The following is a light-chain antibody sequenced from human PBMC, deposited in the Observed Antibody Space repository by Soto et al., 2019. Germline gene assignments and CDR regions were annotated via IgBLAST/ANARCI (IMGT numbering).Light chain of an antibody. J-gene: IGKJ1*01. V-gene: IGKV3-20*01. CDR1: QSVSSSS. Sequence: EIVLTQSPGTLSLSPGERATLSCRASQSVSSSSLAWYQQKPGQAPRLLIYGASSRATGIPDRFSGSGSGTDFTLTISRLEPEDSAVYYCQQYGSSAWTFGQGTKVEIK. CDR3: QQYGSSAWT. CDR2: GAS.